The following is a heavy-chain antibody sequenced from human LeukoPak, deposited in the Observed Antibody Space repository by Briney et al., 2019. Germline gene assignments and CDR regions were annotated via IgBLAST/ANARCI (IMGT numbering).Heavy chain of an antibody. Sequence: PSETLSLTCTVSGGSISSYYWSWIRQPAGKGLEWIGRIYTSGSTNYNPSLKSRVTMSVDTSKNQFSLKLSSVTAADTAVYYCARDRGLGSPTYMDVWGQGTTVTVSS. D-gene: IGHD1-26*01. V-gene: IGHV4-4*07. CDR2: IYTSGST. CDR3: ARDRGLGSPTYMDV. J-gene: IGHJ6*03. CDR1: GGSISSYY.